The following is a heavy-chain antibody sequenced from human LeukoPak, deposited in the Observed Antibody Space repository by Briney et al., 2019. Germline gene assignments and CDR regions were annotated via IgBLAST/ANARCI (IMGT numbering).Heavy chain of an antibody. CDR2: IYYRGST. CDR1: GGSISSSSYY. D-gene: IGHD4-17*01. J-gene: IGHJ4*02. Sequence: PSETLSLTCSVSGGSISSSSYYWGWIRQPPGKGLEWNGSIYYRGSTYYNPSLKSRATISADTSKNQFSLKLSSVTAADTAMYYCPRYDYGDGTFDYWGQGTLVTVSS. CDR3: PRYDYGDGTFDY. V-gene: IGHV4-39*07.